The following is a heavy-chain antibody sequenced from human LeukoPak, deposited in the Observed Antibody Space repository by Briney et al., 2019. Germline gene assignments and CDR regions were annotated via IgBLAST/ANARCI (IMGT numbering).Heavy chain of an antibody. CDR3: ARVRFAGPQAFDI. CDR1: TFTFSSYT. D-gene: IGHD4/OR15-4a*01. CDR2: ISSSSTYI. Sequence: GGSLRLSCAASTFTFSSYTMNWVRQAPGKGLEWVSSISSSSTYINYADSVKGRFTISRDNAKNSMALQMNSLRAEDTAVYYCARVRFAGPQAFDIWGQGTMVTVAS. V-gene: IGHV3-21*01. J-gene: IGHJ3*02.